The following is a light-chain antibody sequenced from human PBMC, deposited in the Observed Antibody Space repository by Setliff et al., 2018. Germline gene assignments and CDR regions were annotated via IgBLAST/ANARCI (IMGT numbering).Light chain of an antibody. V-gene: IGKV1-13*02. CDR2: DAS. J-gene: IGKJ4*01. Sequence: AIQLTQSPASLSASVGDSVTISCRASQGITNGLAWYQQKPGNPPRVLIYDASTLELGVPSRFSGSGSGTDFTLTISSLQPEDFATYYCQQFKISPRTFGGGTKVDIK. CDR3: QQFKISPRT. CDR1: QGITNG.